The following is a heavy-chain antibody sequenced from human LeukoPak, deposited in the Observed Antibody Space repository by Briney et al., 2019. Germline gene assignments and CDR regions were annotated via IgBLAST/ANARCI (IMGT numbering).Heavy chain of an antibody. V-gene: IGHV1-2*02. D-gene: IGHD3-22*01. CDR2: INPNSGGT. CDR1: GYTFTAYY. CDR3: ARDYYDSSGFGAFDI. Sequence: ASVKDSCKASGYTFTAYYMHWVRQAPGQGLEWMGWINPNSGGTNYVQKFQGRVTMTRDTSISTAYMELSRLRSDDTAVYYCARDYYDSSGFGAFDIWGQGTMVTVSS. J-gene: IGHJ3*02.